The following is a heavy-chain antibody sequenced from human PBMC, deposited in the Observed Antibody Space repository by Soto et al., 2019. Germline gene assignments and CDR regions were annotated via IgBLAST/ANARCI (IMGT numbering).Heavy chain of an antibody. D-gene: IGHD3-16*01. CDR2: IYYSGST. CDR1: GGSISSGDYY. V-gene: IGHV4-31*03. J-gene: IGHJ4*02. CDR3: ARRGDYVWGFDY. Sequence: QVQLQESGPGLVKPSQTLSLTCTVSGGSISSGDYYWSWIRQYPGKGLEWIGYIYYSGSTYYNPSLKSRVTISADTSKNQFSLNLNSVTAADTAVYYCARRGDYVWGFDYWGQGTLVTVFS.